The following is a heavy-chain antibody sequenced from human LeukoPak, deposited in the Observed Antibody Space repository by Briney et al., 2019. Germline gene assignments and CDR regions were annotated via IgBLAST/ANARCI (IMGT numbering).Heavy chain of an antibody. CDR1: GYTLTELS. J-gene: IGHJ1*01. CDR2: FDPEDGET. D-gene: IGHD3-22*01. V-gene: IGHV1-24*01. Sequence: ASVKVSCKVSGYTLTELSMHWVRQAPGKGLEWMGCFDPEDGETIYAQKFQGRVTMTEDTSTDTAYMELSSLRSEDTAVYYCATDPADYYDSSGLGDFQHWGQGTLVTVSS. CDR3: ATDPADYYDSSGLGDFQH.